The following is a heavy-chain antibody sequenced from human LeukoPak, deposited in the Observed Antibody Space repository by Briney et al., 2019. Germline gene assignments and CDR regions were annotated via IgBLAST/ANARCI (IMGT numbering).Heavy chain of an antibody. CDR3: ARGGGVIVIQHFDY. D-gene: IGHD3-16*02. CDR1: GFTFSSYA. V-gene: IGHV3-23*01. Sequence: PGGSLRLSCAASGFTFSSYAMSWVRQAPGKGLEWVSTISGSGGSTYNADSVKGRFTISRDNSKNTVYLQMNSLRAEDTAVYYCARGGGVIVIQHFDYWGQGTLVTVSS. J-gene: IGHJ4*02. CDR2: ISGSGGST.